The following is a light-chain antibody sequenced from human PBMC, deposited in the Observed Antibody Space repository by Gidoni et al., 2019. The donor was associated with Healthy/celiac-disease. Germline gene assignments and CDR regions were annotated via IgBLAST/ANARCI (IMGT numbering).Light chain of an antibody. CDR2: AAS. Sequence: DIQMTPSPSSLSASVGDRVTLTCRASQSISSYLNWYQQKPGKVPKLLIYAASSLQSGVPSRFSGSGSGTDFTLTISSLQPEDFATYYCQQSYSTPPTFGQGTKVEIK. J-gene: IGKJ1*01. CDR3: QQSYSTPPT. V-gene: IGKV1-39*01. CDR1: QSISSY.